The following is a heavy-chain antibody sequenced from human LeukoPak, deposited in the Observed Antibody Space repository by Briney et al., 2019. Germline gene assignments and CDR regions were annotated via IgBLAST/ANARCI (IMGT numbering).Heavy chain of an antibody. Sequence: GGSLRLSCAASGFTFSSYAMSWVRQAPGKGLEWVSAISGSGGSTYYADSVKGRFTISRDNSKGTLYLQMNSVRAEDTAVYYCAKDLFSGSGRAGNMDVWGKGTTVTVSS. CDR3: AKDLFSGSGRAGNMDV. V-gene: IGHV3-23*01. CDR1: GFTFSSYA. CDR2: ISGSGGST. D-gene: IGHD3-10*01. J-gene: IGHJ6*03.